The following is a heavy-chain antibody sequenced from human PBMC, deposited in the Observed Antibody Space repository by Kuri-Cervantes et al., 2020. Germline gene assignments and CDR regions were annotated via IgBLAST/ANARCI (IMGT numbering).Heavy chain of an antibody. CDR3: ARRGSGWSFDY. CDR1: GFTFDDYA. CDR2: ISWNSGSI. D-gene: IGHD6-19*01. V-gene: IGHV3-9*01. Sequence: GGSLRLSCAASGFTFDDYAMHWVRQAPGKGLEWVSGISWNSGSIGYADSVKGRFTISRDNAKNSLYLQMNSLRAEDTAVYYCARRGSGWSFDYWGQGTLVTVSS. J-gene: IGHJ4*02.